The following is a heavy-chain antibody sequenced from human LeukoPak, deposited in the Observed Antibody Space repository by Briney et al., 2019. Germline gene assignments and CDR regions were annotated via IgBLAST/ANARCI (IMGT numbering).Heavy chain of an antibody. CDR3: AKSQDWYSSGWYDY. CDR2: ISGSGGST. D-gene: IGHD6-19*01. Sequence: GGSLRLSCAASGFTFSIYAMSWVRQAPGKGLEWVSAISGSGGSTYYADSVKGRFTISRDNSKNTLYLQMNSLRAEDTAVYYCAKSQDWYSSGWYDYWGQGTLVTVSS. CDR1: GFTFSIYA. V-gene: IGHV3-23*01. J-gene: IGHJ4*02.